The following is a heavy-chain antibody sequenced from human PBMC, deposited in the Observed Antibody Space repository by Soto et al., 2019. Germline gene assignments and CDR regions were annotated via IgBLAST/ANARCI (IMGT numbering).Heavy chain of an antibody. CDR1: GGSTSSDNY. D-gene: IGHD1-1*01. CDR2: ISATGTT. J-gene: IGHJ5*02. Sequence: PSETLSLTCTVSGGSTSSDNYWSWIRKSAGKGLEWIGRISATGTTDYNHSLKSRVMMSVDTSKKQFSLWLKSVTAADTSVYYCVRDGTKTLRDWFDPWGQGISVTVSS. CDR3: VRDGTKTLRDWFDP. V-gene: IGHV4-4*07.